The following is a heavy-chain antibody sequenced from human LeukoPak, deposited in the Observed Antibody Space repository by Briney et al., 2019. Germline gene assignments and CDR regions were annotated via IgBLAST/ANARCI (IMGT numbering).Heavy chain of an antibody. CDR1: GFTFSSYA. CDR2: ISYDGSNK. Sequence: GGSLRLSCAASGFTFSSYAMHWVRQAPGKGLEWVAVISYDGSNKYYADSVKGRFTISRDNSKSTLYLQMNSLRAEDTAVYYCARPQGKYGSGSYYRLWGQGTLVTVSS. V-gene: IGHV3-30-3*01. CDR3: ARPQGKYGSGSYYRL. D-gene: IGHD3-10*01. J-gene: IGHJ4*02.